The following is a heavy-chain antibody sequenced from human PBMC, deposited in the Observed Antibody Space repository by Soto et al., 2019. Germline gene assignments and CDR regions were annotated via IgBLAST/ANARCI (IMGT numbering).Heavy chain of an antibody. V-gene: IGHV4-4*07. CDR3: ASQQQWLDY. CDR1: GGSVSSYY. D-gene: IGHD6-19*01. CDR2: FYTSGNT. J-gene: IGHJ4*02. Sequence: XETLSLTCTVSGGSVSSYYWSWIRQPSGKGLEWIGRFYTSGNTNYNPSLKSRVTMSLDTPKNQFSLQLNSVTPEDSAVYYCASQQQWLDYWGQGTPVTVSS.